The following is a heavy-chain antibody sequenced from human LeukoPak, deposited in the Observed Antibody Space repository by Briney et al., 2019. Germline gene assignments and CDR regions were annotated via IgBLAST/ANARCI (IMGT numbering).Heavy chain of an antibody. V-gene: IGHV3-74*01. J-gene: IGHJ5*02. CDR1: GFTFSSYW. CDR2: INSDGSST. Sequence: GGSLRLSCAASGFTFSSYWMHWVRQAPGKGLVWVSRINSDGSSTSYADSVKGQFTISRDNAKNTLYLQMNSLRADDTAVYYCARDRLVVRGVIRSPNWFDPWGQGTLVTVSS. D-gene: IGHD3-10*01. CDR3: ARDRLVVRGVIRSPNWFDP.